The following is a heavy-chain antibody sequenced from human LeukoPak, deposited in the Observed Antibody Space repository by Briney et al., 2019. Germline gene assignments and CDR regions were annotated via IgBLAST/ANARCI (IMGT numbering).Heavy chain of an antibody. J-gene: IGHJ5*02. D-gene: IGHD3-9*01. V-gene: IGHV4-59*08. Sequence: PSETLSLTCTVSGGSISSYYRSWLRQPPGKGLEWIGYIYYSGSTNYNPSLKSRVTISVDTSKNQFSLKLSSVTAADTAVYYCARQRQGYDILTGYYSWFDRWGQGTLVTVSS. CDR1: GGSISSYY. CDR2: IYYSGST. CDR3: ARQRQGYDILTGYYSWFDR.